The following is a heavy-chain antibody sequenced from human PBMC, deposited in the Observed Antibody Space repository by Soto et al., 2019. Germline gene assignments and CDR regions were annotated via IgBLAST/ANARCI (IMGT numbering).Heavy chain of an antibody. J-gene: IGHJ4*02. CDR3: TTDSPYCGGDCYDY. CDR2: IKSKTDGGTT. D-gene: IGHD2-21*01. V-gene: IGHV3-15*01. CDR1: GFTFSNAW. Sequence: GGSLRLSCAASGFTFSNAWMSWVRQAPGKGLEWVGRIKSKTDGGTTDYAAPVKGRFTISRDDSKNTLYLQMNSLKTEDTAVYYCTTDSPYCGGDCYDYWGQGTLVTVSS.